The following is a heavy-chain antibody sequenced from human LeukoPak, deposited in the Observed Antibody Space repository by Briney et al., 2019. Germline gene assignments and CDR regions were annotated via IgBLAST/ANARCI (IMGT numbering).Heavy chain of an antibody. J-gene: IGHJ5*02. CDR3: VKGPLYDFWSAPGGTGFDP. D-gene: IGHD3-3*01. Sequence: GGSLRLSCAASGFTFSSYGMHWVRQAPGKGLEWVAFIRYDGSNKYYADSVKGRFTISRDNSKNTLYLQMNSLRAEDTAVYYCVKGPLYDFWSAPGGTGFDPWGQGTLVTVSS. CDR2: IRYDGSNK. CDR1: GFTFSSYG. V-gene: IGHV3-30*02.